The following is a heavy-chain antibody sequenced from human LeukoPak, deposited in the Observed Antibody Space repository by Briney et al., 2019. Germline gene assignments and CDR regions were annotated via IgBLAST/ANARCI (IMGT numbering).Heavy chain of an antibody. CDR2: IYPSGIT. V-gene: IGHV4-61*02. J-gene: IGHJ3*02. D-gene: IGHD1-26*01. CDR1: GGSISSGSYY. Sequence: SETLSLXCTVSGGSISSGSYYWSWIRQPAGKGLEWIGRIYPSGITNYNPSLKSRVTISVDTSKNQFSLKLSSVTAADTAVYYCAREFGYSGSYRDAFDIWGQGTMVTVSS. CDR3: AREFGYSGSYRDAFDI.